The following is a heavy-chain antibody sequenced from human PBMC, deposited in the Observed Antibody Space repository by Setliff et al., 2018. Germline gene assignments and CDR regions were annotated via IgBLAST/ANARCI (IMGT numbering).Heavy chain of an antibody. CDR3: ARETTAWGYVDTAMVTFIDQ. D-gene: IGHD5-18*01. V-gene: IGHV4-59*11. J-gene: IGHJ4*02. Sequence: SETLSLTCTVSGGSTSSQDWSWIRQPPGKGLEWIGYVYSSGITNYNPSLKSRVTMSVDTSKNQFSLKLSSVTAADTAVYYCARETTAWGYVDTAMVTFIDQWGQGTLVTVSS. CDR1: GGSTSSQD. CDR2: VYSSGIT.